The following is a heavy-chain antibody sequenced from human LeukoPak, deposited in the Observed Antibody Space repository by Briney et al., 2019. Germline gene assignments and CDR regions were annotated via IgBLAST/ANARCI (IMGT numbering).Heavy chain of an antibody. CDR3: ARFLGDLVREYPFDI. D-gene: IGHD2/OR15-2a*01. CDR1: GYSFTTSW. V-gene: IGHV5-51*01. Sequence: GESLKISCKASGYSFTTSWIGWVRQLPGKGLEWMGIINFDDSDTRYSPSFEGQVTMSADKSINTAYLQWSSLRASDTAMYYCARFLGDLVREYPFDIWGQGTMVSVSS. CDR2: INFDDSDT. J-gene: IGHJ3*02.